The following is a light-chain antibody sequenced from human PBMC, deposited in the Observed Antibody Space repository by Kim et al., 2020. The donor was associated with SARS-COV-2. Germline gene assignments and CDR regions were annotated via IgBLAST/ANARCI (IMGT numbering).Light chain of an antibody. J-gene: IGKJ2*03. CDR2: GAS. Sequence: DIEMTQSPSALSASVGDRVTITCRATQSVSINLNWYQQRPGKAPRLLIYGASTLQSGVPSRFSGSGSGTGFTLTISSLQPEEFAIYYCQLTFSTPYSFGQGTKLEI. CDR3: QLTFSTPYS. CDR1: QSVSIN. V-gene: IGKV1-39*01.